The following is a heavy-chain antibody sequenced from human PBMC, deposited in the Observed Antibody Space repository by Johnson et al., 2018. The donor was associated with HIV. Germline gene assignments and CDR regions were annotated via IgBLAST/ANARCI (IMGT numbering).Heavy chain of an antibody. J-gene: IGHJ3*02. CDR2: ISYDGSNK. CDR1: GFTFSSYA. Sequence: QVQLVESGGGVVQPGRSLRLSCAASGFTFSSYAMHWVRQAPGKGLEWVAVISYDGSNKYYADSVKGRFTISRDNSKNTLYLQMNSLRVEDTAVYYCTTDPWWNGYHAFDIWGQGTMVTVSS. V-gene: IGHV3-30-3*01. D-gene: IGHD1-1*01. CDR3: TTDPWWNGYHAFDI.